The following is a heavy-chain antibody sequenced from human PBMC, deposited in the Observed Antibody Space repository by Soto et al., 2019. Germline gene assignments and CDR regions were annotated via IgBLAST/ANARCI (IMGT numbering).Heavy chain of an antibody. CDR3: ARPGEATYWYFDL. J-gene: IGHJ2*01. Sequence: QLQLQESGPGLVKPSETLSLTCTVSGGSISSSSYYWGWIRQPPGKGLEWIGSIYYSGSTYYNPSLKSRVTISVDTSKNQFSLKLSSVTAADTAVYYCARPGEATYWYFDLWGRGTLVTVSS. D-gene: IGHD2-21*01. V-gene: IGHV4-39*01. CDR2: IYYSGST. CDR1: GGSISSSSYY.